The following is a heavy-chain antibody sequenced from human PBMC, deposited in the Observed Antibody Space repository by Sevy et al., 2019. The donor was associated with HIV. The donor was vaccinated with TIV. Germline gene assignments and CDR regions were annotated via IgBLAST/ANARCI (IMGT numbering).Heavy chain of an antibody. Sequence: GGSLRFSCAASGFTFSSYGMHWVRQAPGKGLEWVAVIWYDGSNKYYADSVKGRFTISRDNSKNTLYLQMNSLRAEDTAVYYCARVRCSGGSCYSGYYYYGMDVWGQGTTVTVSS. CDR2: IWYDGSNK. J-gene: IGHJ6*02. V-gene: IGHV3-33*01. D-gene: IGHD2-15*01. CDR3: ARVRCSGGSCYSGYYYYGMDV. CDR1: GFTFSSYG.